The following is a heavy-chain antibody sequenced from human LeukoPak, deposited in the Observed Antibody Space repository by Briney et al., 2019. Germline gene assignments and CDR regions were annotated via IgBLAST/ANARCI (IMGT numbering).Heavy chain of an antibody. CDR2: IYYSGST. J-gene: IGHJ4*02. V-gene: IGHV4-59*01. D-gene: IGHD3-22*01. Sequence: PSATLSLSCTVSGGSISSYYWSWIRQPPGKGLEWIGYIYYSGSTNYNPSLKSRVTISVDTSKNQFSLKLSSVTAADTAVYYCASGYYYDSSGYSYWGQGTLVTVSS. CDR1: GGSISSYY. CDR3: ASGYYYDSSGYSY.